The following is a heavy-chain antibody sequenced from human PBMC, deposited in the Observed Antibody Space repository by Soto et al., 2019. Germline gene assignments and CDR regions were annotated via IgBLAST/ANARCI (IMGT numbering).Heavy chain of an antibody. V-gene: IGHV1-69*06. CDR2: IIPIFGTA. J-gene: IGHJ4*02. D-gene: IGHD3-10*01. Sequence: QVQLVQSGAEVKKPGSSVKVSCKASGGTFSSYAISWVRQAPGQGLEWMGGIIPIFGTANYAQKFQGRVTIIADKSTSTAYMELSSLRSEDTAVYYCARAHYYGSGSYPFDYWGQGTLVTVSS. CDR3: ARAHYYGSGSYPFDY. CDR1: GGTFSSYA.